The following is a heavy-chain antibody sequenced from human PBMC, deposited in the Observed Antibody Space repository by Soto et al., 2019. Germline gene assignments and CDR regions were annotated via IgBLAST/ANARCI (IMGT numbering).Heavy chain of an antibody. CDR2: ISYDGSNK. J-gene: IGHJ6*02. Sequence: QVQLVESGGGVVQPGRSLRLSCAASGFTFSSYGMHWVRQAPGKGLEWVAVISYDGSNKYYADSVKGRFTISRDNSKNTLYLQMNSLRAEDTAVYYCAKDGASFGVVIIDLYYYYGMDVWGQGTTVTVSS. V-gene: IGHV3-30*18. D-gene: IGHD3-3*01. CDR1: GFTFSSYG. CDR3: AKDGASFGVVIIDLYYYYGMDV.